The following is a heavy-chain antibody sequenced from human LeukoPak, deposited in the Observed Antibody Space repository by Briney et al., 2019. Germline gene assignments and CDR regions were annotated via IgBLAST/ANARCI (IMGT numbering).Heavy chain of an antibody. J-gene: IGHJ4*02. CDR2: IYLGDSDT. V-gene: IGHV5-51*01. CDR1: GYSFTTYW. CDR3: ARQNDYGGNGFDY. D-gene: IGHD4-23*01. Sequence: GESLKISCKGSGYSFTTYWIGWVRQMPGKGLEWMGIIYLGDSDTRYSPSFQGQVTISADKSISTAYLQWSSLKASDTAMYYCARQNDYGGNGFDYWGQGTLVTVSS.